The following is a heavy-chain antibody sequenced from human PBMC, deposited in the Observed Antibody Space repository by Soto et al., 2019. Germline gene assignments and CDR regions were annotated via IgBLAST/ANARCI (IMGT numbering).Heavy chain of an antibody. D-gene: IGHD4-17*01. V-gene: IGHV3-30*18. J-gene: IGHJ6*03. CDR1: GFTFSSYG. Sequence: GGSLRLSCAASGFTFSSYGMHWVRQAPGKGLEWVAFISYDGSNKYYADSVKGRFTISRDNSKNTLYLQMNSLRAEDTAVYYCAKDHDYGDYPIYYYYYMDVWGKGTTVTVSS. CDR2: ISYDGSNK. CDR3: AKDHDYGDYPIYYYYYMDV.